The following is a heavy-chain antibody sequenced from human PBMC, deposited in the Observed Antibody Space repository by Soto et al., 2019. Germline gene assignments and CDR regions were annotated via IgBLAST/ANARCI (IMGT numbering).Heavy chain of an antibody. CDR2: ISYDGSNK. CDR3: ALWFGAFAY. CDR1: GFTFSSYG. Sequence: QVKLVESGGGVVQPGRSLRLSCAASGFTFSSYGMHWVRQPPGKGLEWVAVISYDGSNKYYADSVKGRFTISTDNSKNALYLQMNSLRAADTAVLYCALWFGAFAYWGQGALGTFSS. V-gene: IGHV3-30*03. J-gene: IGHJ4*02. D-gene: IGHD3-10*01.